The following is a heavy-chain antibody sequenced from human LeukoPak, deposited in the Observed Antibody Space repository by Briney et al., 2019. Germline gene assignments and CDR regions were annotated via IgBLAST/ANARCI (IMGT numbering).Heavy chain of an antibody. Sequence: ASVKVSCKASGYTFTSYGISWVRQAPGQGLEWMGWISAYNGNTNYAQKLQGRVTMTTDTSTSTAYMELRSLRSDDTAVYYCARVSMVVTLNWFDPWGQGTLATVSS. CDR2: ISAYNGNT. V-gene: IGHV1-18*01. J-gene: IGHJ5*02. D-gene: IGHD4-23*01. CDR1: GYTFTSYG. CDR3: ARVSMVVTLNWFDP.